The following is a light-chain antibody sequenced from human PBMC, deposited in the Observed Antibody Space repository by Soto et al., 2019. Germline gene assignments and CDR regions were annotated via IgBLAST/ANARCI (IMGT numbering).Light chain of an antibody. CDR2: DAS. CDR3: QQYNNLPRT. CDR1: QDISNS. V-gene: IGKV1-33*01. Sequence: DIQMTQSPSSLSASVGDRVTITCQASQDISNSLNWYQQKPGKAPNLLIHDASILETGVPSRFSGSGSGTDFTFTINSLQPEDIASYYCQQYNNLPRTFGPGTKGDIK. J-gene: IGKJ3*01.